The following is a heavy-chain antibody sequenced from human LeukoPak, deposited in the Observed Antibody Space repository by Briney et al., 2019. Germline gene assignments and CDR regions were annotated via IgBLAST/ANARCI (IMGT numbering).Heavy chain of an antibody. Sequence: SVKVSCKASGGTFSSYAISWVRQAPGQGLEWMGGIIPIFGTANYAQKFQGRVTITAEESTSTAYMELSSLRSEDTAVYYCATPTSGSYRPPLEAYYYYYGMDVWGKGTTVTVSS. V-gene: IGHV1-69*13. J-gene: IGHJ6*04. CDR2: IIPIFGTA. D-gene: IGHD3-10*01. CDR1: GGTFSSYA. CDR3: ATPTSGSYRPPLEAYYYYYGMDV.